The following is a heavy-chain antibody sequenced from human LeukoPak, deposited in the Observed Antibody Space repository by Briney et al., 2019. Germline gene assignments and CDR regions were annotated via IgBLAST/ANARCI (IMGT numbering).Heavy chain of an antibody. CDR1: GFTFNTYT. CDR3: ARSVDY. J-gene: IGHJ4*02. Sequence: GGPLRLSCAASGFTFNTYTMNWVRQAPGKGLEWVSSITASSTAIYSADSVKGRFTIPRDNAKNFLYLQMNSLRAEDTAVYYCARSVDYWGRGTLVTVSS. V-gene: IGHV3-21*01. D-gene: IGHD5-12*01. CDR2: ITASSTAI.